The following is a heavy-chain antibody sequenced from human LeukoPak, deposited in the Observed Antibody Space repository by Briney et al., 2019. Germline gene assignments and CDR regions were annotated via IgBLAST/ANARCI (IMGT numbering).Heavy chain of an antibody. CDR1: GFTFSSYG. V-gene: IGHV3-30*18. Sequence: PGGSLSLSCAASGFTFSSYGIHWVRQAPGKGLEWVAVILYDGTNRNYADSVKGRFTISRDNSKNTLYLQMDSLRVEDTAVYYCAKQTYNTGYYDHWGQGTLVTVSS. D-gene: IGHD1-14*01. J-gene: IGHJ4*02. CDR2: ILYDGTNR. CDR3: AKQTYNTGYYDH.